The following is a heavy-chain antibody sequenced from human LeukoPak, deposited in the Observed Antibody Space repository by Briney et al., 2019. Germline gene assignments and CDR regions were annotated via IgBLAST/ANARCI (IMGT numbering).Heavy chain of an antibody. D-gene: IGHD6-6*01. CDR1: GGSFSGYS. Sequence: SETLSLTCAVYGGSFSGYSWSWIRQPPGKGLEWIGEINHRGSTNYSPSLKSRVTISVDTSKNLFSLTLTSVTAADTAVYHCARGPVLFATRYYGMDVWGQGTTVTVSS. J-gene: IGHJ6*02. V-gene: IGHV4-34*01. CDR3: ARGPVLFATRYYGMDV. CDR2: INHRGST.